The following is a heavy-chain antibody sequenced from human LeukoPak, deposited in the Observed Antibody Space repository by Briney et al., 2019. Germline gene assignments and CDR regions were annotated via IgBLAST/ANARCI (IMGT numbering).Heavy chain of an antibody. CDR1: GVSISSYY. D-gene: IGHD3/OR15-3a*01. CDR3: ARGTRNFDY. J-gene: IGHJ4*02. CDR2: IYYSGST. Sequence: SETLSLTCTVSGVSISSYYGSWIRQPPGKGLEWIGYIYYSGSTNYTPSLKSRVPISVDTSKNQFSLKLSSVTAADTAVYYCARGTRNFDYWGQGTLVTVSS. V-gene: IGHV4-59*08.